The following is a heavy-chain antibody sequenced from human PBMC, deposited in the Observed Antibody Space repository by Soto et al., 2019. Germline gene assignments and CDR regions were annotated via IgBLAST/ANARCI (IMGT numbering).Heavy chain of an antibody. J-gene: IGHJ4*02. D-gene: IGHD3-3*01. CDR1: GYTFTSYY. CDR3: AHMDYYDFWSGYYSVYFDY. CDR2: INPSGGST. V-gene: IGHV1-46*01. Sequence: ASVKVSCKASGYTFTSYYMHWVRQAPGQGLEWMGIINPSGGSTSYAQKFQGRVTMTRDTSKNQVVLTMTNMDPVDTATYYCAHMDYYDFWSGYYSVYFDYWGQGTLVTVSS.